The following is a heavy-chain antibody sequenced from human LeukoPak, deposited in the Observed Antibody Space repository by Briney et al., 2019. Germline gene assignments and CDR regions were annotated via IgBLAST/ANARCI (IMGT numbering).Heavy chain of an antibody. Sequence: SETLSLTCTVSGGSISSHYWSWIRQPPGKGLEWIGYIYYSGGTNYNPSLKSRVTISVDTSKNQFSLKLSSVTAADTAVYYCARDNLTLDYWGQGTLVTVSS. D-gene: IGHD4/OR15-4a*01. V-gene: IGHV4-59*11. CDR1: GGSISSHY. CDR3: ARDNLTLDY. CDR2: IYYSGGT. J-gene: IGHJ4*02.